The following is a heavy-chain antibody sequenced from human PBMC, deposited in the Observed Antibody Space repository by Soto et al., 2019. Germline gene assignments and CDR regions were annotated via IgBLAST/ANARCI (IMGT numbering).Heavy chain of an antibody. D-gene: IGHD3-10*01. J-gene: IGHJ6*02. CDR3: AREGVVRGAPPNYGMDV. CDR1: GGTFSSYT. CDR2: IIPILGIA. V-gene: IGHV1-69*08. Sequence: QVQLVQSGAEVKKPGSSVKVSCKASGGTFSSYTISWVRQAPGQGLEWMGRIIPILGIANYAQKFQGRVTITEDEATSTAYMELSSLRSEDTAVYYCAREGVVRGAPPNYGMDVWGQGTTVTVSS.